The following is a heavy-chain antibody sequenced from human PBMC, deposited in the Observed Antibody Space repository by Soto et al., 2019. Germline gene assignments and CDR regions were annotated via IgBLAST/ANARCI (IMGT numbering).Heavy chain of an antibody. D-gene: IGHD3-3*02. Sequence: QLQLQESGPGLVKPSETLSLTCTVSGGSISSSSYYWGWIRQPPGKGLEWIGSIYYSGSTYYNPSLKSRVTISVDTSKTQFSLKLDSVPAADTAVYYCASPKIAFYNWFAPWGQGTLVTVSS. CDR3: ASPKIAFYNWFAP. V-gene: IGHV4-39*01. J-gene: IGHJ5*02. CDR2: IYYSGST. CDR1: GGSISSSSYY.